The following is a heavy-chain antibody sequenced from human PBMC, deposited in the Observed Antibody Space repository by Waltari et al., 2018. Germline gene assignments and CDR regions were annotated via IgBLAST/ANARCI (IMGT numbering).Heavy chain of an antibody. CDR2: ISAYNGNT. J-gene: IGHJ3*02. CDR1: GGTFSSYG. D-gene: IGHD3-22*01. CDR3: AREGYYYDSSGYYYGDAFDI. Sequence: VQLVQSGAEVKKPGESLKISCKASGGTFSSYGISWVRQAPGQGLGWMGWISAYNGNTNYAQKLQGRVTMTTDTSTSTAYMELRSLRSDDTAVYYCAREGYYYDSSGYYYGDAFDIWGQGTMVTVSS. V-gene: IGHV1-18*01.